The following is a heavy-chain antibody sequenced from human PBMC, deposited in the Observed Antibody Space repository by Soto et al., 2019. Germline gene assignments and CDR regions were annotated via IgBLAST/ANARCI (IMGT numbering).Heavy chain of an antibody. Sequence: LGESLKISCKGSGYSFTSYWIAWVRQMPGKGLEWMGIIYPGDSETRYSPSFQGQVTISADKSISTAYLHWSSLKASDTAMYYCAIDSTMAYNYDGMDVWGQGTTVTVSS. V-gene: IGHV5-51*01. J-gene: IGHJ6*02. CDR1: GYSFTSYW. CDR2: IYPGDSET. CDR3: AIDSTMAYNYDGMDV. D-gene: IGHD2-21*01.